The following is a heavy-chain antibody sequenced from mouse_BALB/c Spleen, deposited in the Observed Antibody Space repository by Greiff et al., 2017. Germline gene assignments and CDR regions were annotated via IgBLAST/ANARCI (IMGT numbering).Heavy chain of an antibody. CDR3: ARKVPDDGYLDWYFDV. Sequence: VQLQQSGPELVKPGASVKIPCKASGYTFTDYNMDWVKQSHGKSLEWIGDINPNNGGTIYNQKFKGKATLTVDKSSSTAYMELRSLTSEDTAVYYCARKVPDDGYLDWYFDVWGAGTTVTVSS. V-gene: IGHV1-18*01. CDR1: GYTFTDYN. CDR2: INPNNGGT. J-gene: IGHJ1*01. D-gene: IGHD2-3*01.